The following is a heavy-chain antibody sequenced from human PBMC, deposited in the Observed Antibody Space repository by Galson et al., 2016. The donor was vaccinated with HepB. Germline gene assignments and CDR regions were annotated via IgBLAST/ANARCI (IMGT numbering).Heavy chain of an antibody. J-gene: IGHJ4*02. D-gene: IGHD1-26*01. CDR2: INHSGNT. V-gene: IGHV4-34*01. Sequence: SETLSLTCAVYVGSLRGYYWSWIRQPPGKGLEWIGEINHSGNTNYNPALKSRVTMTAHASKNQFSLTLRSATAADTALYFCARISLRVGQDDWGQGTLVTVSS. CDR3: ARISLRVGQDD. CDR1: VGSLRGYY.